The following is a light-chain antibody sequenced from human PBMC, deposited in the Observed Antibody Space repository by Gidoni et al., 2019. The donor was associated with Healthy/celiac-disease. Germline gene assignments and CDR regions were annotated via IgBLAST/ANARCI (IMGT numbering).Light chain of an antibody. CDR1: QLISSW. CDR2: KAV. J-gene: IGKJ1*01. V-gene: IGKV1-5*03. Sequence: DIQMTNSPSTLSASVGDRVTITCRASQLISSWLAWYQQKPGKAPKLLIYKAVSLESGVPSRFSGSGSGTEFTITISSLQPDDFATYYCQQYNSYWTFGQGTKVEIK. CDR3: QQYNSYWT.